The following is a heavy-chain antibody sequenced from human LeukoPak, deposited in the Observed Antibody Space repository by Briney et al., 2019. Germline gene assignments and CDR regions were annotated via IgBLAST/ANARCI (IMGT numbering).Heavy chain of an antibody. CDR1: GDSISGSNW. CDR3: VRRRYNYGFDS. J-gene: IGHJ4*02. Sequence: SGTLSLTCDVSGDSISGSNWWNWVRQPPGKGLEWIEGIYHSGSTNYNPSLKSRVTMSVDKSKNQFSLKLSSVTAADTAVFYCVRRRYNYGFDSWGQGSLVTVSS. D-gene: IGHD5-18*01. V-gene: IGHV4-4*02. CDR2: IYHSGST.